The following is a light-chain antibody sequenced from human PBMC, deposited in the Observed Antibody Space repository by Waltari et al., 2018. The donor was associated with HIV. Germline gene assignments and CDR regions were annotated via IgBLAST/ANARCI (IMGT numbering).Light chain of an antibody. Sequence: QSVLTQSPSASGTPGQRVTISCSGSISNIGGNTVSWYQHLPGTAPKLLLYSNNQRPSGVPDRFSGSKSGTSASLAISGLQSEDEADYYCAAWDANLNGRLFGGGTKLTVL. CDR1: ISNIGGNT. CDR3: AAWDANLNGRL. V-gene: IGLV1-44*01. J-gene: IGLJ2*01. CDR2: SNN.